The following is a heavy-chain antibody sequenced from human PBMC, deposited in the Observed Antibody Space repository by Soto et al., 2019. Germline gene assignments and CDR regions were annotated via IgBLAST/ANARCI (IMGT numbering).Heavy chain of an antibody. V-gene: IGHV1-69*02. J-gene: IGHJ5*02. CDR2: IMSMTGVI. Sequence: QVQLVQSGAEVKKPGSSVKVSCKASGGTFSTYTLSWVRQAPGQGPEWMGRIMSMTGVINYAQKFQGRATITADKSTTTVYLELSSLRSEDTAVYYCARGGDAAQLPFDPWGQGTLVTVSS. D-gene: IGHD1-26*01. CDR3: ARGGDAAQLPFDP. CDR1: GGTFSTYT.